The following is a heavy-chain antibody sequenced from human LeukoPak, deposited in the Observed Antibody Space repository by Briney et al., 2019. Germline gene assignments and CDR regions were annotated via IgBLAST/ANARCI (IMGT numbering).Heavy chain of an antibody. CDR3: ARGVKYQLLLNWFYP. CDR1: GGSFSGYY. CDR2: INHSGST. V-gene: IGHV4-34*01. J-gene: IGHJ5*02. Sequence: SETLSLTCAVYGGSFSGYYWSWLRQPPGKGLEWIGEINHSGSTNYNPSLTSRVPISVDQSQNQFSKKLSCVTAADTAVYYRARGVKYQLLLNWFYPWGQGTLVTVSS. D-gene: IGHD2-2*01.